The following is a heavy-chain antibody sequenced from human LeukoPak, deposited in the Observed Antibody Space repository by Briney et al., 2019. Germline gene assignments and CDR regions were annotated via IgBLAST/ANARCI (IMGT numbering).Heavy chain of an antibody. Sequence: SETLSLTCTVSGGSISSSSYYWGWIRQPPGKGLEWIGSIYYSGSTYYNPSLKSRVTISVDKSKNQFSLKLSSVTAADTAVYYCARWLQRNYFDYWGQGTLVTVSS. CDR1: GGSISSSSYY. D-gene: IGHD5-24*01. V-gene: IGHV4-39*07. CDR2: IYYSGST. CDR3: ARWLQRNYFDY. J-gene: IGHJ4*02.